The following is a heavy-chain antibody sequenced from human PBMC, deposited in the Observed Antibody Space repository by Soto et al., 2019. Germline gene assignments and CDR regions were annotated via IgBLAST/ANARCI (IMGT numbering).Heavy chain of an antibody. J-gene: IGHJ5*02. CDR1: GYTFTSYY. Sequence: ASVKVSCKASGYTFTSYYMHWVRQAPGQGLEWMGIINPSGGSTSYAQKFQGRVTMTRDTSTSTVYMELSRLRSDDTAVYYCARESIQVYNWNYGVWWFDPWGQGTLVTVSS. V-gene: IGHV1-46*01. CDR3: ARESIQVYNWNYGVWWFDP. CDR2: INPSGGST. D-gene: IGHD1-7*01.